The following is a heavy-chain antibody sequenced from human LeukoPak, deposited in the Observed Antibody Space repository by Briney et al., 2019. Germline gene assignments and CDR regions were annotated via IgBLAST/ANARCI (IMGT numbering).Heavy chain of an antibody. J-gene: IGHJ4*02. V-gene: IGHV3-23*01. CDR1: GFSFNNYA. D-gene: IGHD6-13*01. CDR3: ASGLAAAVDY. Sequence: PGGSLRLSCAASGFSFNNYAMSWVRQAPGKGLEWVSAISGGGDATKYADSVKGRFTISRDNSKNTLYLQMNSLRAEDTAVYYCASGLAAAVDYWGQGTLVTVSS. CDR2: ISGGGDAT.